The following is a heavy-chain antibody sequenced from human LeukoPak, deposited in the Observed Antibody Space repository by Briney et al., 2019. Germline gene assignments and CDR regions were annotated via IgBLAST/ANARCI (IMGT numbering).Heavy chain of an antibody. CDR3: ARDHYHDSSGYIPAGDAFDI. CDR1: GFTFSSYN. V-gene: IGHV3-21*06. Sequence: GGSLRLSCAASGFTFSSYNMNWVRQAPGKGLEWVSSISSSSSYIYYADSVKGRFTISRDNANNSVYLQMNSLRAEDTAVYYCARDHYHDSSGYIPAGDAFDIWGQGTMVTVSS. J-gene: IGHJ3*02. D-gene: IGHD3-22*01. CDR2: ISSSSSYI.